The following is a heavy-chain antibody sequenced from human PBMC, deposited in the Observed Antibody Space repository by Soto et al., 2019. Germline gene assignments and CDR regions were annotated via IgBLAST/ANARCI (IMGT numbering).Heavy chain of an antibody. J-gene: IGHJ5*02. CDR2: ISAYDGKT. V-gene: IGHV1-18*01. Sequence: ASVKVSCKTSGYTFNTYGINGVRQAPGQGLELMGWISAYDGKTTYAEKFQGRVTLTTDTSTSTAYMELRSLRSDDTAIYYCARDPHEFWTSYWFDPWGQGTPVTVSS. CDR1: GYTFNTYG. D-gene: IGHD3-3*01. CDR3: ARDPHEFWTSYWFDP.